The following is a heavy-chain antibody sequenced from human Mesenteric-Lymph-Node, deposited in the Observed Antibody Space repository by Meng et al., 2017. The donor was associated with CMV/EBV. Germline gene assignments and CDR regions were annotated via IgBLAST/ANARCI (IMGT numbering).Heavy chain of an antibody. J-gene: IGHJ5*02. V-gene: IGHV3-23*01. D-gene: IGHD3-3*01. CDR3: ARSGLRFLEWLVFDP. Sequence: GESLKISCAASGFTFSSYAMSWVRQAPGKGLEWVSAISGSGGSTYYANSVKGRFTISRDNSENTLYLQMHRLRPEDTAVYYCARSGLRFLEWLVFDPWGQGTLVTVSS. CDR1: GFTFSSYA. CDR2: ISGSGGST.